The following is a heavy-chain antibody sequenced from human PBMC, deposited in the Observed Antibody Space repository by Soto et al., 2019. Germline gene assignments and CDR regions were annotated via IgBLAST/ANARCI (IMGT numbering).Heavy chain of an antibody. CDR2: INTYNGNT. Sequence: QVQLLQSGAEVKNPGASVKVSCKASGYTFTRYGIGWARQAPGQWREWMGWINTYNGNTNYAQNVQGRVTLTTDTSKSPAYMERRSRRSNDTAIYYCAMVDVYVTPSPQDVWGQGTTVIVSS. D-gene: IGHD3-16*01. CDR1: GYTFTRYG. V-gene: IGHV1-18*01. J-gene: IGHJ6*02. CDR3: AMVDVYVTPSPQDV.